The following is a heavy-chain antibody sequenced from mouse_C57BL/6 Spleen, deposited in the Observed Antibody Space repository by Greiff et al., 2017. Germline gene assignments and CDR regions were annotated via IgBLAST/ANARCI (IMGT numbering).Heavy chain of an antibody. Sequence: VQLQQPGAELVMPGASVKLSCKASGYTFTSYWMHWVKQRPGQGLEWIGEIDPSDSYTNYNQKFKGKSTLTVDKSSSTAYMQLSSLTSEDSAVYYCASLYYGSSYEVYWGQGTTLTVSS. V-gene: IGHV1-69*01. D-gene: IGHD1-1*01. CDR3: ASLYYGSSYEVY. CDR1: GYTFTSYW. CDR2: IDPSDSYT. J-gene: IGHJ2*01.